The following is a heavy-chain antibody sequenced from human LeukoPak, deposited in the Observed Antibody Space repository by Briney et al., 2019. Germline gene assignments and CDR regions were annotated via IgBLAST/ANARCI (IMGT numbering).Heavy chain of an antibody. Sequence: QTGGSLRLSCAASGFTFSTYWMGWVRQAPGKGLEWVANINRDGGERYYVDSVRGRFTISRDNAKNSLYLQMNSLRAEDTAVYYCARASDPWLQLTWGQGTLVTVSS. CDR3: ARASDPWLQLT. CDR2: INRDGGER. V-gene: IGHV3-7*05. J-gene: IGHJ5*02. D-gene: IGHD5-24*01. CDR1: GFTFSTYW.